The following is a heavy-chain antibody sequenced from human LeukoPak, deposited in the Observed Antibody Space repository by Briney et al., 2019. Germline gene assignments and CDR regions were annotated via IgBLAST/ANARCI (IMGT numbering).Heavy chain of an antibody. Sequence: GGSLRLSCAASGFTFGSYGMSWVRQAPGKGLEWVSFITPNADRTSYADSVEGRFTISRDNPRNTLYMQMNSLRDEDTAVYYCATMHGYYDGSGYWVQWGQGTLVTVSS. D-gene: IGHD3-22*01. CDR1: GFTFGSYG. V-gene: IGHV3-23*01. J-gene: IGHJ1*01. CDR3: ATMHGYYDGSGYWVQ. CDR2: ITPNADRT.